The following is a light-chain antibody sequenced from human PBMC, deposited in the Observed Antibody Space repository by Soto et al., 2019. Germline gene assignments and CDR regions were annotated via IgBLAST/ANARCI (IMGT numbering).Light chain of an antibody. CDR2: DAS. Sequence: DSMTITCQASQDIDKYLYWYQQKPGKAPKLLIYDASTLDTGVPSRFSGSRSGTRFTLTISSLQPEDIATYYCQQYDSLPITFGQGTRLEI. J-gene: IGKJ5*01. CDR1: QDIDKY. CDR3: QQYDSLPIT. V-gene: IGKV1-33*01.